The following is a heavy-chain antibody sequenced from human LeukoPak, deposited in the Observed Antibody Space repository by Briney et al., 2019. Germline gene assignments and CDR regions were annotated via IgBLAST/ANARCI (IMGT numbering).Heavy chain of an antibody. J-gene: IGHJ4*02. CDR2: LYSSGYT. CDR3: AAKGNGYTGTYVFAH. Sequence: QSGGSLTLSCAASGFSVTSNYMSWVRQAPGKGLEWVSVLYSSGYTKYADSVKGRFSISRDTSENTLSLQMNSLRAEDSAVYYCAAKGNGYTGTYVFAHWGRGTLVTVSS. V-gene: IGHV3-66*01. D-gene: IGHD5-12*01. CDR1: GFSVTSNY.